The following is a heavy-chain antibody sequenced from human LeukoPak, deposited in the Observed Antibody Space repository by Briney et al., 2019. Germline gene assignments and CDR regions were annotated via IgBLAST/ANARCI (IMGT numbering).Heavy chain of an antibody. CDR1: GFTVSSNY. CDR2: IYSGGST. D-gene: IGHD5-18*01. V-gene: IGHV3-66*02. J-gene: IGHJ4*02. CDR3: ARDRGHSYGVYY. Sequence: GGSLRLSCAASGFTVSSNYMSWVRQAPGKGLEWVSVIYSGGSTYYADSVKGRFTISRDNSKNTLYLQMNSLRAEDTAVYYCARDRGHSYGVYYWGQGTLVTVSS.